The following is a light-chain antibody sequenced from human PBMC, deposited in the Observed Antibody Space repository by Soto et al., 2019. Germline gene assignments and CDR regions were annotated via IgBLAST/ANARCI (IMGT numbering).Light chain of an antibody. J-gene: IGKJ1*01. CDR2: ETS. CDR1: QSVNSNY. V-gene: IGKV3D-20*02. CDR3: QQRGNWPPQT. Sequence: EIVLTQSPGTLSLSPGERATLSCRASQSVNSNYLAWYQQKPGQAPRLLMYETSTRATGIPDRFSGSGSGTDFTLTISRLEPEDFAVYYCQQRGNWPPQTFGQGTKVDIK.